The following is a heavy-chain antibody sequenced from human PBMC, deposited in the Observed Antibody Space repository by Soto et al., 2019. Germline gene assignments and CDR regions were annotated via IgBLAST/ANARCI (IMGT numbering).Heavy chain of an antibody. CDR2: INHSGST. Sequence: SETLSLTCAVYGGCFSGYYWSWIRQPPGKGLEWIGEINHSGSTNYSPSLKSRVTISVDTSKNQFSLKLSSVTAADTAVYYCARTWGTRRAYYDFWSGYYGNWFDPWGQGTLVTVSS. D-gene: IGHD3-3*01. CDR1: GGCFSGYY. V-gene: IGHV4-34*01. J-gene: IGHJ5*02. CDR3: ARTWGTRRAYYDFWSGYYGNWFDP.